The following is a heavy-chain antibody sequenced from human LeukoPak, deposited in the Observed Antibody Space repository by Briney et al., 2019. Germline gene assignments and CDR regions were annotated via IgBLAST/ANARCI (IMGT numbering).Heavy chain of an antibody. Sequence: GGSLKISCKGSGYHFTSYWISGVRRLPGKGREGMGRIDPSDSYTNYSPSCQGHVTISADKSISTAYLQWSSLKASDTAMYYCARRGALGGEYFDYWGQGTLVTVSS. V-gene: IGHV5-10-1*01. J-gene: IGHJ4*02. CDR2: IDPSDSYT. CDR3: ARRGALGGEYFDY. CDR1: GYHFTSYW. D-gene: IGHD3-16*01.